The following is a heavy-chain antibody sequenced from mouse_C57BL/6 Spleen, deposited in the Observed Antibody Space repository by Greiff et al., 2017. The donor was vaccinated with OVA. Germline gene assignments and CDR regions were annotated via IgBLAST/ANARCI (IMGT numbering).Heavy chain of an antibody. CDR1: GYTFTSYW. J-gene: IGHJ3*01. Sequence: QVQLKQPGAELVRPGSSVKLSCKASGYTFTSYWMDWVKQRPGQGLEWIGNIYPSDSETHYNQKFKDKATLTVDKSSSTAYMQLSSLTSEDSAVYYCARGYGSSRFAYWGQGTLVTVSA. D-gene: IGHD1-1*01. CDR2: IYPSDSET. CDR3: ARGYGSSRFAY. V-gene: IGHV1-61*01.